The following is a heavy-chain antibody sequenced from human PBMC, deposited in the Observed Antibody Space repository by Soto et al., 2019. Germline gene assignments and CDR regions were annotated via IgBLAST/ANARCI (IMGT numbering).Heavy chain of an antibody. CDR1: GFTFSFYS. Sequence: GGSLRLSCAASGFTFSFYSMNWVRQAPGKGLEWVANIKQDGSEKYYVDSVKGRFTISRDNAKNSLYLQMNSLRAEDTAVYYCARDLASTTIPNYWGQGTLVTVSS. D-gene: IGHD4-17*01. V-gene: IGHV3-7*04. J-gene: IGHJ4*02. CDR2: IKQDGSEK. CDR3: ARDLASTTIPNY.